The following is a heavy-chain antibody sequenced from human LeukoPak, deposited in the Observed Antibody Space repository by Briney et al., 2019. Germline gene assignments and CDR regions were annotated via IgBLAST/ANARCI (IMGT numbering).Heavy chain of an antibody. J-gene: IGHJ4*02. CDR1: GYTFTGYY. V-gene: IGHV1-2*02. CDR2: INPNSGGT. CDR3: ASAYCGGDCYRRIGVSYYFDY. Sequence: GASVKVSCKASGYTFTGYYMHWVRQAPGQGLEWMGWINPNSGGTNYAQKFQGRVTMTRDTSISTAYMELSRLRSDDTAVYYCASAYCGGDCYRRIGVSYYFDYWGQGTLVTVSS. D-gene: IGHD2-21*02.